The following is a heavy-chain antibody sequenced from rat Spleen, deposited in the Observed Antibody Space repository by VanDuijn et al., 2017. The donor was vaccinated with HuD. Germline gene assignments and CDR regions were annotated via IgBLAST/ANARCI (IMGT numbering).Heavy chain of an antibody. CDR3: VTERLGVEG. CDR2: INKDSSII. Sequence: EVKLVESGGGLVQPGRSLKLSCAASGFNFNDYWMGWVRQAPGKGLEWIGEINKDSSIISYAPSSKDKFTISKDNSQNTLHLKMNKLGSEDKAIYYCVTERLGVEGWGQGVMVTVSS. V-gene: IGHV4-2*01. CDR1: GFNFNDYW. J-gene: IGHJ2*01. D-gene: IGHD4-3*01.